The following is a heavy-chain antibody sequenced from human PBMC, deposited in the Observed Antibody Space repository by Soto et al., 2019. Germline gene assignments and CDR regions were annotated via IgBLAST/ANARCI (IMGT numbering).Heavy chain of an antibody. J-gene: IGHJ3*02. CDR2: IIPIFGTA. D-gene: IGHD5-12*01. CDR3: ARAPDRRDGYNFDDACDI. V-gene: IGHV1-69*13. Sequence: SVKVSCKASGGTFSSYAISWVRQAPGQGLEWMGGIIPIFGTANYAQKFQGRVTITADESTSTAYMELSSLRSEDTAVYYCARAPDRRDGYNFDDACDIWGQGTMVTVS. CDR1: GGTFSSYA.